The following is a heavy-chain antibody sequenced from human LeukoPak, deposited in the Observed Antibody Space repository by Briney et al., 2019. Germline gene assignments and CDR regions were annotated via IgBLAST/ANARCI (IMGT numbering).Heavy chain of an antibody. CDR1: GASISSYY. D-gene: IGHD1-26*01. V-gene: IGHV4-59*08. CDR3: ARGSGSYSPFDY. J-gene: IGHJ4*02. CDR2: IYYSGSI. Sequence: PSETLSLTCTVSGASISSYYWSWIRQPPGKGLEWIGDIYYSGSIKYNPSLKSRVTMSVDTSKNQFSLKLSSVTAADTAVYYCARGSGSYSPFDYWGQGTLVTVSS.